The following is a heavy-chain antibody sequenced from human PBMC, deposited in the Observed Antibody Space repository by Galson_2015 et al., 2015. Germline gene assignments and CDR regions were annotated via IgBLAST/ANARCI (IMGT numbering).Heavy chain of an antibody. J-gene: IGHJ4*02. Sequence: SLRLSCAASGFTFRNYWMVWVHQTPEKGLQWVAKIKYDGSQTFYVDSVKGRFTISRDHAENLLDLQMNSLRADDTAVYYCARDANRGGEFDYWGQGALVTVSS. D-gene: IGHD1-14*01. V-gene: IGHV3-7*03. CDR3: ARDANRGGEFDY. CDR2: IKYDGSQT. CDR1: GFTFRNYW.